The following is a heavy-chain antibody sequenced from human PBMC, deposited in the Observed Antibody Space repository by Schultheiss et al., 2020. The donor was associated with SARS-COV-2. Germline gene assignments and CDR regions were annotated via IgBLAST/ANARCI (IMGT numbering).Heavy chain of an antibody. CDR2: ISGSGGST. D-gene: IGHD1-26*01. Sequence: GGSLRLSCATSGFTFSSYAMSWVRQAPGKGLEWVSGISGSGGSTYYADSVKGRFTISRDNSKNTLYLQMNSLRAEDTAVYYCATSKGVGATYFDYWGQGTLVTVSS. V-gene: IGHV3-23*01. J-gene: IGHJ4*02. CDR3: ATSKGVGATYFDY. CDR1: GFTFSSYA.